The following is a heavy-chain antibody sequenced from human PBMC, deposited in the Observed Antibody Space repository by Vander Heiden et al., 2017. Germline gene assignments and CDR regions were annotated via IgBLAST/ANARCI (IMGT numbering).Heavy chain of an antibody. CDR1: GFTFRDYS. CDR3: ASPSDWFGSIKDY. D-gene: IGHD3-10*01. Sequence: QVQLVESGGGLVKPGGPLTLSCAASGFTFRDYSMCWIRRDPGKGLGCVSYISSSGSTIYYADSVKGRFTISRDNAKNSLYLQMNSLRAEDTAVYYCASPSDWFGSIKDYWGQGTLVTVSS. CDR2: ISSSGSTI. J-gene: IGHJ4*02. V-gene: IGHV3-11*01.